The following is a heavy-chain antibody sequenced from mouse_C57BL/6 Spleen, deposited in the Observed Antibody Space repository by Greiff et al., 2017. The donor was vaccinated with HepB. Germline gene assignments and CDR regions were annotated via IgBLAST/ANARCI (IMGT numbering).Heavy chain of an antibody. D-gene: IGHD1-2*01. Sequence: DVQLQESGPGLVKPSQSLSLTCTVTGYSITSGYGWNWSRQGPGNKREWMGDISYSGSTNYNPSLKSRISITRDTSKNQFFLQLNTVTTEDTATYYCARTARINYWGQGTTLTVSS. J-gene: IGHJ2*01. V-gene: IGHV3-2*02. CDR2: ISYSGST. CDR1: GYSITSGYG. CDR3: ARTARINY.